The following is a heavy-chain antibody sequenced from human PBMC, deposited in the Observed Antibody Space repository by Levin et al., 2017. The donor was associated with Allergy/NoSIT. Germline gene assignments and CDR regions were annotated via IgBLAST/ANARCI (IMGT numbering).Heavy chain of an antibody. CDR3: ARDLAGLARIGGMDV. V-gene: IGHV3-21*01. Sequence: GGSLRLSCAASGFTFSSSDMNWVRQARGKGLEWVSYISRTSSHIYYADSVKGRFTISRDNAKNSLYLHMNSLTAEDTAVYYCARDLAGLARIGGMDVGGQGTTVTVSS. CDR1: GFTFSSSD. D-gene: IGHD2-15*01. CDR2: ISRTSSHI. J-gene: IGHJ6*02.